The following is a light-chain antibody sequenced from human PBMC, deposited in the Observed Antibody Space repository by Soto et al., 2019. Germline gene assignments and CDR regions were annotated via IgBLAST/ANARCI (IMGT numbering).Light chain of an antibody. CDR2: DAS. J-gene: IGKJ3*01. Sequence: DIQMTQSPSSVSASVGDRVTITCRASQGINRWLAWYQQQPGKVPKLLIYDASSSQSGVPSRFSGSGSGTDFTLTISSLQPEDFATYYCQQANSFPITFGPGTKVDIK. CDR3: QQANSFPIT. CDR1: QGINRW. V-gene: IGKV1-12*01.